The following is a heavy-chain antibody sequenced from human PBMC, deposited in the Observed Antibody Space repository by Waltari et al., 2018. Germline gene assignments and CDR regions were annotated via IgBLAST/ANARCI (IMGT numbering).Heavy chain of an antibody. CDR3: ARERTYNWNYVGWFDP. D-gene: IGHD1-7*01. V-gene: IGHV4-59*01. CDR1: GCSISSYY. Sequence: QVQLQESGPGLVKPSETLSLTCTVSGCSISSYYWTWIRQPPGKGLEWIGYIYYSGSTNYNPSLKSRVTISVDTSKNQFSLKLSSVTAADTAVYYCARERTYNWNYVGWFDPWGQGTLVTVSS. J-gene: IGHJ5*02. CDR2: IYYSGST.